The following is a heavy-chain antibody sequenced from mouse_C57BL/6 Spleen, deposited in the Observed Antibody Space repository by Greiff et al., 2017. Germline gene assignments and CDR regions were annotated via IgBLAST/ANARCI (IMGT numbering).Heavy chain of an antibody. CDR2: INPNYGTT. Sequence: VQLQQSGPELVKPGASVKISCKASGYSFTDYNMNWVKQSNGKSLEWIGVINPNYGTTSYNQKFKGKATLTVDQSSSTAYMQLNSLPSEDSAVYYCARSGIRGNPYALDYWGQGTSVTVSS. CDR1: GYSFTDYN. CDR3: ARSGIRGNPYALDY. D-gene: IGHD2-1*01. J-gene: IGHJ4*01. V-gene: IGHV1-39*01.